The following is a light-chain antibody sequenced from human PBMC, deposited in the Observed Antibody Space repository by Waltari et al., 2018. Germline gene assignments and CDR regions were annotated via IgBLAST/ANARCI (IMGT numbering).Light chain of an antibody. CDR1: QSLSSN. CDR2: GAS. CDR3: QQYNNWPPYT. V-gene: IGKV3-15*01. Sequence: EIVMTQSPATLSVSPGERATLSCRASQSLSSNLAWYQQKPGQAPRLLLYGASTTATSIPARFSGSESGTEFTLTISSLQSEDFAVYYCQQYNNWPPYTFGQGTKLEIK. J-gene: IGKJ2*01.